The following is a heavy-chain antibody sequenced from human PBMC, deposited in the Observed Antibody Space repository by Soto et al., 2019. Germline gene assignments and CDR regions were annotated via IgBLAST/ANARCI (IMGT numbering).Heavy chain of an antibody. V-gene: IGHV3-30*18. Sequence: GGSLRLSCAASGFTFSSYGMHWVRQAPGKGLEWVAVISYDGSNKYYADSVKGRFTISRDNSKNTLYLQMNSLRAEDTAVYYCAKDRNAHYYYYMDVWGKGTTVTVSS. J-gene: IGHJ6*03. CDR1: GFTFSSYG. D-gene: IGHD1-1*01. CDR2: ISYDGSNK. CDR3: AKDRNAHYYYYMDV.